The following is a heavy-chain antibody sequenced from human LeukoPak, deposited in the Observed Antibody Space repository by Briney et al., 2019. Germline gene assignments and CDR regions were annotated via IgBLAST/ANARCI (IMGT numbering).Heavy chain of an antibody. CDR3: ARAIWFGELVDY. V-gene: IGHV3-21*01. CDR1: GFTFSSYS. J-gene: IGHJ4*02. CDR2: ISSSSSYI. Sequence: GGSLRLSCAASGFTFSSYSMNWVRQAPGKGLEWVSSISSSSSYIYYADSVKGRFTISRDNAKNSLYLQMNSLRAEDTAVYYCARAIWFGELVDYWGQGTLVTVSS. D-gene: IGHD3-10*01.